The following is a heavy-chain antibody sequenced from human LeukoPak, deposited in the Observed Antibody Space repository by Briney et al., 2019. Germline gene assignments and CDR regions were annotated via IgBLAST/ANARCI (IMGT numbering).Heavy chain of an antibody. CDR2: IWSDGINK. CDR1: GFTLSSTG. Sequence: HPGKSLRLSCAASGFTLSSTGMHWVRQAPGKGLEWVAVIWSDGINKFYADSVRGRFTFSRDNSKNTLSLQMNSLRAEDTAVYYCAKERKPFDAFDIWGQGTMVTVSS. CDR3: AKERKPFDAFDI. V-gene: IGHV3-33*06. J-gene: IGHJ3*02.